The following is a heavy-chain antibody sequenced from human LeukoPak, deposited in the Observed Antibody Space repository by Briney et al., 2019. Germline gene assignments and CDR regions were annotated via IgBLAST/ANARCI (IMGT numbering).Heavy chain of an antibody. CDR3: AKDLGRYGVFYYFDD. V-gene: IGHV3-23*01. D-gene: IGHD3-9*01. Sequence: GGSVRLSCAGSGFTYSSYAMSWVRQAPGKELEWVSAISGSGGSTYYADSVKGRFTISRDNSKNTLYLQKNSLRAEDTAVYYCAKDLGRYGVFYYFDDWGQVTLVTVSS. J-gene: IGHJ4*02. CDR2: ISGSGGST. CDR1: GFTYSSYA.